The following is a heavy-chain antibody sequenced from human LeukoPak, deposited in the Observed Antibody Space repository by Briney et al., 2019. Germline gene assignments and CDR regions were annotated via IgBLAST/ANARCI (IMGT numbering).Heavy chain of an antibody. D-gene: IGHD3-22*01. CDR2: IYYSGST. J-gene: IGHJ4*02. CDR3: ARRDDSSGYHKIFDY. Sequence: SETLSLTCTVSGGSIRSSSYYWGWIRQPPGKGLEWIGSIYYSGSTYYNPSLKSRVTISVDTSKNQFSLKLNSVTAADTAVYYCARRDDSSGYHKIFDYWGPGTLVTVSS. CDR1: GGSIRSSSYY. V-gene: IGHV4-39*01.